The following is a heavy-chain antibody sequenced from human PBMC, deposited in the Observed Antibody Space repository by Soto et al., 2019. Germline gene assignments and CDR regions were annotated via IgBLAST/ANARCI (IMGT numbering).Heavy chain of an antibody. CDR2: IYYSGST. V-gene: IGHV4-30-4*01. J-gene: IGHJ4*02. Sequence: QVQLQESGPGLVKPSQTLSLTCTVSGGSISSGDYYWSWIRQPPGKGLEWIGYIYYSGSTYYNPSLKSRVTISVDTSKNQFSLKLSSVTAADTAVYYCARDRYCRGGSCYYFAYWGQGTLVTVSS. D-gene: IGHD2-15*01. CDR1: GGSISSGDYY. CDR3: ARDRYCRGGSCYYFAY.